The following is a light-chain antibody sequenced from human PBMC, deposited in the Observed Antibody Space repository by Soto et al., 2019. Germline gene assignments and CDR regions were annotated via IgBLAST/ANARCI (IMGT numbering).Light chain of an antibody. Sequence: EIVLTQSPGTLSVSPGERATLSCRASQSVTSNFLAWYQQKPGQAPRLLIYGASSRATGIPDRFSGSGSGTDFTLTISSLQSEDVAVYYCQQYNQWPPYTFGQGTKVEIK. CDR3: QQYNQWPPYT. V-gene: IGKV3D-15*01. CDR2: GAS. CDR1: QSVTSN. J-gene: IGKJ2*01.